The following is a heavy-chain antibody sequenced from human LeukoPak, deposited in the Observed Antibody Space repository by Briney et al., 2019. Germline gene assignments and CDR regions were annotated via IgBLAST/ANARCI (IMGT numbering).Heavy chain of an antibody. Sequence: SETLSLTCTVSGYSISSGYYCNWIRQPAGKGLEWIGRIYPSGSTNYNPSLKSRVSISMDTSRNQFSLRLTSVTAADTAVYYCARDFSYWGQGTLVTVSS. CDR3: ARDFSY. CDR2: IYPSGST. J-gene: IGHJ4*02. D-gene: IGHD2-21*01. CDR1: GYSISSGYY. V-gene: IGHV4-61*02.